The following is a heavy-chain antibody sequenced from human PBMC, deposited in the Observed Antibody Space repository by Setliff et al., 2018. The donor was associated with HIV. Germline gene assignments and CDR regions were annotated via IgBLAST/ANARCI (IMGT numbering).Heavy chain of an antibody. CDR1: GYTLTELS. CDR2: FDPEDGET. D-gene: IGHD2-15*01. Sequence: GASVKVSCKVSGYTLTELSMYWVRQAPGKGPEWMGGFDPEDGETIYAQKFQGRVTMTRDTSRGTAHMELRSLRSDDTAVYFCARGYASGSGSYYYDYWGQGTLVTVSS. V-gene: IGHV1-24*01. CDR3: ARGYASGSGSYYYDY. J-gene: IGHJ4*02.